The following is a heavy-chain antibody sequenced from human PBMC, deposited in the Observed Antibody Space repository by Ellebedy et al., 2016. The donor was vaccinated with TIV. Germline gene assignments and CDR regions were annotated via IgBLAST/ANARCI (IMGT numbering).Heavy chain of an antibody. V-gene: IGHV1-18*01. D-gene: IGHD3-16*02. Sequence: AASVKVSCKASGYSFTSYGMSWVRQAPGQGLEWMGWISTYNGNTNFAQKLQGRVTMTTDTSTSTAYMELRSLRSDDAAVYYCARDGPWGYHWFDPWGQGTLVTVSS. J-gene: IGHJ5*02. CDR3: ARDGPWGYHWFDP. CDR1: GYSFTSYG. CDR2: ISTYNGNT.